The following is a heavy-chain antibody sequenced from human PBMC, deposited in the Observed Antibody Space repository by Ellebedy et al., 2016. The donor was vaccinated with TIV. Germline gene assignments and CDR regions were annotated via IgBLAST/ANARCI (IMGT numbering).Heavy chain of an antibody. CDR1: GFSFADYA. D-gene: IGHD5-12*01. Sequence: PGGSLRLSCTTSGFSFADYAMSWFRKAPGKGLEWVGFIRSTRYGGTTEYAASVKGTFTISRDDSKSIAYLQMYSLKIEDTAMYFCSRYRSGYDHDGGGYWGQGTLVTVSS. CDR3: SRYRSGYDHDGGGY. CDR2: IRSTRYGGTT. J-gene: IGHJ4*02. V-gene: IGHV3-49*03.